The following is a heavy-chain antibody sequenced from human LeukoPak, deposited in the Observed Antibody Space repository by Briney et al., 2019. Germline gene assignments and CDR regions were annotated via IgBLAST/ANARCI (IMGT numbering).Heavy chain of an antibody. D-gene: IGHD5/OR15-5a*01. CDR2: VFISGST. CDR1: GGSIGCGSYS. V-gene: IGHV4-61*02. CDR3: ARNRDSVYGPSNWFFAL. J-gene: IGHJ2*01. Sequence: SETLSLTCTVSGGSIGCGSYSWSWIRQPAGNGLEWIGPVFISGSTNYSPSLKSRASISIDKSKNQFSLKLNSVTAADTAVYYCARNRDSVYGPSNWFFALWGRRTLITVSS.